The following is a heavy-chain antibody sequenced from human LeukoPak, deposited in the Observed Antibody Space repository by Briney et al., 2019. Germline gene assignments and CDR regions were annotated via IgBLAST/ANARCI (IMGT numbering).Heavy chain of an antibody. D-gene: IGHD3-9*01. CDR1: GGSFSGYY. CDR2: INHSGST. CDR3: ARGYGEGYFDWLAHFDY. Sequence: KPSGTLSLTCAVYGGSFSGYYWSWIRQPPGKGLEWIGEINHSGSTNYNPSLKSRVTISVDTSKNQFSLKLSSVTAADTAVYYCARGYGEGYFDWLAHFDYWGQGTLVTVSS. V-gene: IGHV4-34*01. J-gene: IGHJ4*02.